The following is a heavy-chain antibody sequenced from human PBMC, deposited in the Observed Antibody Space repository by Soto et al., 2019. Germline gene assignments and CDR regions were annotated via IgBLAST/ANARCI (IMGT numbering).Heavy chain of an antibody. V-gene: IGHV1-69*10. CDR2: IIPILGTA. Sequence: SVKVSCKASGGTFSSYAISWVRQAPGQGLEWMGGIIPILGTANYAQKFQGRVTITADKSTSTAYMELSSLRSEDTAVYYCARVKTGYYDSSGCPYYFDYWGQGTLVTVSS. CDR1: GGTFSSYA. D-gene: IGHD3-22*01. CDR3: ARVKTGYYDSSGCPYYFDY. J-gene: IGHJ4*02.